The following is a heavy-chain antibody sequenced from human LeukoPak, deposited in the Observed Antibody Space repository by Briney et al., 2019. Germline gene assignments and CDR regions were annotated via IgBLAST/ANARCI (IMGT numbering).Heavy chain of an antibody. CDR3: ARQVKGYRIANSYL. CDR1: GASISSYY. V-gene: IGHV4-59*08. J-gene: IGHJ2*01. Sequence: SETLSPTYTVYGASISSYYRSWIRQPPGKVLEWVGYIYYIGNTNYNPSLKRRVTMSVDTSKKQFSLKLSSVTAADTAVYSCARQVKGYRIANSYLSGRGTLVSVSS. CDR2: IYYIGNT. D-gene: IGHD5-24*01.